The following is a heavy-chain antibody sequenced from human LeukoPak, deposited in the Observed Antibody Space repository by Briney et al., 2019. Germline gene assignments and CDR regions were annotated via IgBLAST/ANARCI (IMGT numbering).Heavy chain of an antibody. CDR1: GFTFSNSI. Sequence: PGGSLRLSCAGSGFTFSNSILSWVRQAPGKGLEWLSTFSGNDGYTYYVDSVKGRFTISRDNSKNTVYLQMNSLRAEDTANYYCAKRSTGYYFDSWGQGTLVTVSS. D-gene: IGHD2-2*01. CDR2: FSGNDGYT. J-gene: IGHJ4*02. V-gene: IGHV3-23*01. CDR3: AKRSTGYYFDS.